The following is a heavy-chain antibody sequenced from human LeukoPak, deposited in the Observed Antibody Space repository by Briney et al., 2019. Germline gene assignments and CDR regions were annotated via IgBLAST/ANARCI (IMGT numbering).Heavy chain of an antibody. CDR2: ISSSSSYI. Sequence: GGSLRLSCAVSGFTFSTFAMIWVRQAPGKGLEWVSSISSSSSYIYYADSVKGRFTISRDNAKNSLYLQMNSLRAEDTAVYYCASHYGDYHDYWGQGTLVTVSS. CDR3: ASHYGDYHDY. J-gene: IGHJ4*02. V-gene: IGHV3-21*01. CDR1: GFTFSTFA. D-gene: IGHD4-17*01.